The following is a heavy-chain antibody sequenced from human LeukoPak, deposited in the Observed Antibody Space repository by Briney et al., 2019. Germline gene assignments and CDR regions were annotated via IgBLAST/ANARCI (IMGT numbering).Heavy chain of an antibody. CDR1: GFTFSSYA. V-gene: IGHV3-30*04. CDR3: ARGVSTAARRGSGDY. D-gene: IGHD6-6*01. J-gene: IGHJ4*02. Sequence: GGSLRLSCAASGFTFSSYAMHWVRQAPGKGLEWVAVISYDGSNKYYADSVKGRFTISRDNSKNTLYLQMNSLRAEDTAVYYCARGVSTAARRGSGDYWGQGTLVTVSS. CDR2: ISYDGSNK.